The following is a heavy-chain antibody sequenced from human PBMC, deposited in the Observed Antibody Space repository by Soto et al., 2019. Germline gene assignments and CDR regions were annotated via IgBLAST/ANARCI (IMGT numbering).Heavy chain of an antibody. Sequence: TSETLSLTCTVSGGSISSSSYYWGWIRQPPGKGLEWIGSIYYSGSTYYNPSLKSRVTISVDTSKNQFSLKLSSVTAADTAVYYCARPVPYYDILTGYYTGYFDYWGQGTLVTVSS. J-gene: IGHJ4*02. CDR3: ARPVPYYDILTGYYTGYFDY. V-gene: IGHV4-39*01. CDR1: GGSISSSSYY. CDR2: IYYSGST. D-gene: IGHD3-9*01.